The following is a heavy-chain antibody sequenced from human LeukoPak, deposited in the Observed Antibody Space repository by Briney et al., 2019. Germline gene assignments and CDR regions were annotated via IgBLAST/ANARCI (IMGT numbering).Heavy chain of an antibody. Sequence: SETLSLTCTVSGGSISSSSYYWGWIRQPPGKGLEWIGYIYYSGSTYYNPSLKSRVTISVDMSKNQFSLKLSSVTAADTAVYYCARTTEGYCSSTRCYGFDYYYYMDVWGKGTTVTISS. CDR2: IYYSGST. V-gene: IGHV4-39*07. J-gene: IGHJ6*03. CDR3: ARTTEGYCSSTRCYGFDYYYYMDV. D-gene: IGHD2-2*01. CDR1: GGSISSSSYY.